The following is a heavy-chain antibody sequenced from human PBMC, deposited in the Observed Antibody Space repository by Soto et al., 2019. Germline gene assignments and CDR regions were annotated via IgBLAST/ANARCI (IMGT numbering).Heavy chain of an antibody. CDR3: ARDSRTDGYKSDYFDY. V-gene: IGHV3-30*04. D-gene: IGHD5-12*01. Sequence: QVQLVESGGGVVQPGRSLRLSCTASGFTFRNYAIHWVRQAPGKGLEWVALISYDGRDEYYADSVKGRFTISRDNSKNTLYLQMNSLRAEDTGMFYCARDSRTDGYKSDYFDYWGRGTLVTVSS. J-gene: IGHJ4*02. CDR1: GFTFRNYA. CDR2: ISYDGRDE.